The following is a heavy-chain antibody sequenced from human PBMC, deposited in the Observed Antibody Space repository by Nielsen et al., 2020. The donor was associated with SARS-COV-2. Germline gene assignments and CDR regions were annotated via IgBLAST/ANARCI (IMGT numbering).Heavy chain of an antibody. V-gene: IGHV4-34*01. CDR3: ARGPFRGRQQLEKVGPYYFDY. J-gene: IGHJ4*02. Sequence: WIRQPPGKGLEWIGEINHSGSTNYNPSLKSRVTISVDTSKNQFSLKLSSVTAADTAVYYCARGPFRGRQQLEKVGPYYFDYWGQGTLVTVSS. CDR2: INHSGST. D-gene: IGHD6-13*01.